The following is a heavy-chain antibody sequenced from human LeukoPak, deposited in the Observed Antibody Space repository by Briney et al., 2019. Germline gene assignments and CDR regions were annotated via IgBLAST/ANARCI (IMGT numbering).Heavy chain of an antibody. D-gene: IGHD2-21*01. V-gene: IGHV3-30*18. Sequence: PGRSLRLSCADSGFTFSSYGMQWVRQAPGKGLEWVAVISYDGSNKYYADSVKGRFTISRDNSKNTLYLQMNSLRAEDTAVYYCAKDRAVVVVIATLDYWGQGTLVTVSS. CDR1: GFTFSSYG. CDR3: AKDRAVVVVIATLDY. J-gene: IGHJ4*02. CDR2: ISYDGSNK.